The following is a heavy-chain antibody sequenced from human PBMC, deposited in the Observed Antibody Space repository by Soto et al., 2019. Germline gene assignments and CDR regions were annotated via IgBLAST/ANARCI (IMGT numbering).Heavy chain of an antibody. CDR1: GFTFSSYA. Sequence: EVQLLESGGGLVQPGGSLRLSCAASGFTFSSYAMSWVRQAPGKGLEWVSAITGSGDSTYYADSVKGRFTVSRDNSKNTLYLQMNGLRAEDTAVDYCAKVFVFTIREGFDYWGLGTLVTVSS. CDR2: ITGSGDST. J-gene: IGHJ4*02. D-gene: IGHD3-3*01. CDR3: AKVFVFTIREGFDY. V-gene: IGHV3-23*01.